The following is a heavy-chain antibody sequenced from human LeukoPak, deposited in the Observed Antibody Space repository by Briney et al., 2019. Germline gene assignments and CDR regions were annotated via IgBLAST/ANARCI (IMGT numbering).Heavy chain of an antibody. V-gene: IGHV4-4*09. Sequence: KPSETLFLTCSVSVGSISGYYWSWIRLPPGKGLEWIGYIHASGSTHYNSSLRSRARILVEPSKNQFSLELTSLPAADTAVYYCARRFFDQDFFDYWGQGTLVTVSS. D-gene: IGHD3-9*01. CDR3: ARRFFDQDFFDY. CDR1: VGSISGYY. J-gene: IGHJ4*02. CDR2: IHASGST.